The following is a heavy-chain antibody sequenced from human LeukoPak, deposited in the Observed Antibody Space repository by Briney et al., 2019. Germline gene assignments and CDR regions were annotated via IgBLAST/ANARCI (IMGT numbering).Heavy chain of an antibody. J-gene: IGHJ4*02. CDR1: GFTFLTYA. V-gene: IGHV3-23*01. CDR3: AKIKYGLFDY. D-gene: IGHD3-10*01. CDR2: ISGSGGST. Sequence: GGSLRLSCAASGFTFLTYAMTWVRQSPGKGLEWVSAISGSGGSTYYADSVKGRFTISRDNSKNTLYLQMNSLRAEDTAVYYCAKIKYGLFDYWGQGTLVTVSS.